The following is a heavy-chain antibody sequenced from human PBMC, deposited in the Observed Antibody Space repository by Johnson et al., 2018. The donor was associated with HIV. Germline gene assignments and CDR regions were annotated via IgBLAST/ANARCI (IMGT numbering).Heavy chain of an antibody. CDR2: ISGSTI. D-gene: IGHD1-14*01. J-gene: IGHJ3*01. V-gene: IGHV3-48*04. CDR3: ATRDPTYRPGAFDL. Sequence: VQLVESGGGLVQPGGSLRLSCAASGFTFSSYAMHWVRQAPGKGLEWVSAISGSTIYYAASVKGRFIISRDNAKKSLYLQMNSLRAEDTAVYYCATRDPTYRPGAFDLWGQGTMVTVSS. CDR1: GFTFSSYA.